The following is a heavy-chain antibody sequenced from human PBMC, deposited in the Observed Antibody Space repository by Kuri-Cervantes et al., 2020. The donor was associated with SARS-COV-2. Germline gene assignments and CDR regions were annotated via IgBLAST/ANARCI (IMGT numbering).Heavy chain of an antibody. J-gene: IGHJ3*02. CDR1: GFTFSSYW. CDR3: ARARLEWLPDAFDI. V-gene: IGHV3-7*01. Sequence: GESLKISCAASGFTFSSYWMSWVRQAPGKGLEWVANIKQDGSEKYYVDSVKGRFTISGDNAKNSLYLQMNSLRAEDTAVYYCARARLEWLPDAFDIWGQGTMVTVSS. CDR2: IKQDGSEK. D-gene: IGHD3-3*01.